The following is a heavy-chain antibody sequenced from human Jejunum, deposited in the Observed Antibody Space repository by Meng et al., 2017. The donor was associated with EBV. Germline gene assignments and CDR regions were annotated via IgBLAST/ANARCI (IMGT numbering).Heavy chain of an antibody. CDR2: INACDGTT. CDR1: GLKFSDYT. Sequence: VALGPEVEEVGSSLKVSCTASGLKFSDYTMHLVRQATGQGSEWMVWINACDGTTQYSQKLQGRVTITRDTSARTAYMELSSLRSEDMAVYYCAFNGYYRGTTGYSSLDYWGQGTLVTVSS. D-gene: IGHD3-9*01. CDR3: AFNGYYRGTTGYSSLDY. V-gene: IGHV1-3*03. J-gene: IGHJ4*02.